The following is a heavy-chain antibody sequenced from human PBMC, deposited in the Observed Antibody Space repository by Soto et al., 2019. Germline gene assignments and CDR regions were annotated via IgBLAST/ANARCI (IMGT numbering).Heavy chain of an antibody. J-gene: IGHJ5*02. CDR1: GGSFSGYY. CDR2: INHSGST. D-gene: IGHD2-2*01. V-gene: IGHV4-34*01. Sequence: SETLSLTCAVYGGSFSGYYWSWIRQPPGKGLEWIGEINHSGSTNYNPSLKSRVTISVDTSKNQFSLKLSSVTAADTAVYYCARAYCSSTSCPQPSFDPWGQGTLVTVSS. CDR3: ARAYCSSTSCPQPSFDP.